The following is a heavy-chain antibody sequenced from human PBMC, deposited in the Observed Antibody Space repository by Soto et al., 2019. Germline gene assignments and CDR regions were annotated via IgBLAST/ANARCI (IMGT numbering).Heavy chain of an antibody. CDR3: AKETRSRAVTATRVNGMDV. J-gene: IGHJ6*02. CDR2: ISHDGSNQ. CDR1: GFSFSDFG. Sequence: VQLVESGGGVVQPGRSLRPSCAPSGFSFSDFGMHWVRQAPGKGLEWVAAISHDGSNQYYGDSVKGRFSISRDHSNNRLYLQMNNLKVEDSAIYYCAKETRSRAVTATRVNGMDVWGQGTTVTVSS. V-gene: IGHV3-30*18. D-gene: IGHD2-21*02.